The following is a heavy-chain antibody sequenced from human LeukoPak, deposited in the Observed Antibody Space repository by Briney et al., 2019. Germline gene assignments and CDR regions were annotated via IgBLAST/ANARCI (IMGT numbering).Heavy chain of an antibody. V-gene: IGHV3-74*01. J-gene: IGHJ4*02. D-gene: IGHD1-1*01. CDR2: INGDGRTT. CDR1: GFTFSGYW. CDR3: ARETSGYELDY. Sequence: PGGSLRLSCVASGFTFSGYWLHWVRQAPGKGLVWVSRINGDGRTTTYADSVKGRFTISRDNAKNTLYLQIDSLRAEDTAVYYCARETSGYELDYWGQGTLVTVSS.